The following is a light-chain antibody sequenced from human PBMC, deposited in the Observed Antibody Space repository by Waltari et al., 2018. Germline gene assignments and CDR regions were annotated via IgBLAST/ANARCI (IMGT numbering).Light chain of an antibody. J-gene: IGLJ2*01. CDR1: SSDVGTYNL. Sequence: QSALTQPASVSGSPGQSITISCTGTSSDVGTYNLVSWYQLHPGKAPKLIIYESTKRPSGVSSRFAGSKSGNTDSLTSSGLQAEDEADYYCCSFAGSSPHVVFGGGTKLTVL. CDR2: EST. CDR3: CSFAGSSPHVV. V-gene: IGLV2-23*01.